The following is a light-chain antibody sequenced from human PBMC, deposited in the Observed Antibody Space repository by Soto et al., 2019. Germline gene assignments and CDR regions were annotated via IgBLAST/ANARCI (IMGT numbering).Light chain of an antibody. CDR3: QQYNNWPPST. Sequence: EVVLTQSPGTLSLSPGERATLSCRASQSVSSSYLAWYQQKPVQAPRLLIYGASSRATGIPDRFSGSGSGTEFTLIISSPQSEDFAVYYCQQYNNWPPSTFGGGTKVDIK. J-gene: IGKJ4*01. CDR1: QSVSSSY. CDR2: GAS. V-gene: IGKV3-20*01.